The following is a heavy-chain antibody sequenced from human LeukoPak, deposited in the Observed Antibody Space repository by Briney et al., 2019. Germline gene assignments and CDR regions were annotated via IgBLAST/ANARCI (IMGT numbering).Heavy chain of an antibody. D-gene: IGHD4-17*01. V-gene: IGHV1-69*06. CDR1: GGTFSSYA. CDR3: ARDAPFDSGDYPSSRDYYMDV. CDR2: IIPIFGTA. J-gene: IGHJ6*03. Sequence: ASVKVSCKASGGTFSSYAISWVRQAPGQGLEWMGGIIPIFGTANYAQKFQGRVTITADKSTSTAYMELSSLRSEDTAVYYCARDAPFDSGDYPSSRDYYMDVWGKGTTVTVSS.